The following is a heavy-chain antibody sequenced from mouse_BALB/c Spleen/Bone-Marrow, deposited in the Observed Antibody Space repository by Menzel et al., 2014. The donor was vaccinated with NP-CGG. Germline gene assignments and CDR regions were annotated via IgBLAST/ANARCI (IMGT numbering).Heavy chain of an antibody. CDR2: IDTSDSYI. D-gene: IGHD2-4*01. CDR1: GYTFTDKW. Sequence: QVQLQQSGAEFVMPGASVKMSCKASGYTFTDKWMHWVKQRPGQGLEWIGAIDTSDSYINYNQKFTGKASLTVDASSSTAYMHLSSLTSDDSAVYYCARGGHDFSLDYWGQGTSVIVSS. CDR3: ARGGHDFSLDY. J-gene: IGHJ4*01. V-gene: IGHV1-69*01.